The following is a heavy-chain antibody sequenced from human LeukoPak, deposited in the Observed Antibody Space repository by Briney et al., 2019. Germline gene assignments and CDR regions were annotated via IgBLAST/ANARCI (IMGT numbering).Heavy chain of an antibody. CDR3: AKQVSCDTTTCYSGMPPDY. D-gene: IGHD2/OR15-2a*01. CDR2: ISGSDGSR. V-gene: IGHV3-23*01. Sequence: GGSLRLSRAASGFPFSRYAMSWVRQTPERGLEWVSVISGSDGSRYYADSVKGRFTISRDDSRNTVYLQMNNLRAEDTAVYYCAKQVSCDTTTCYSGMPPDYWGQGTLVTVSS. CDR1: GFPFSRYA. J-gene: IGHJ4*02.